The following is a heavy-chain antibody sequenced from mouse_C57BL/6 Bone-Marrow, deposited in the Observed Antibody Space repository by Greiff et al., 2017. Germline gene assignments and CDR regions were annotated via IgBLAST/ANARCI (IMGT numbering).Heavy chain of an antibody. CDR3: ARETAAWFAY. CDR1: GYTFTDYY. J-gene: IGHJ3*01. Sequence: VQLQQSGPVLVKPGASVKMSCKASGYTFTDYYMNWVKQSHGKSLEWIGVINPYNGGTSYNQKFKGKATLTVDKSSSTAYMERNSLTSEDSAVYYCARETAAWFAYWGQGTLVTVSA. CDR2: INPYNGGT. V-gene: IGHV1-19*01.